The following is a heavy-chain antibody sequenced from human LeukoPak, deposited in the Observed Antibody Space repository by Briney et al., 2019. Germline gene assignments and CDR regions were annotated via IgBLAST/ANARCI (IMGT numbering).Heavy chain of an antibody. J-gene: IGHJ4*02. Sequence: GGSLRLSCAASGFTFSSYAMSWVRQAPGKGLEWVSAISGSGGSTYYADSVKGRFTISRDNSKNTLYLQMNSLRAEDTAVYYCAKVFVRDTAMIVSQFDYWGQGTLVTVSS. CDR3: AKVFVRDTAMIVSQFDY. CDR1: GFTFSSYA. D-gene: IGHD5-18*01. CDR2: ISGSGGST. V-gene: IGHV3-23*01.